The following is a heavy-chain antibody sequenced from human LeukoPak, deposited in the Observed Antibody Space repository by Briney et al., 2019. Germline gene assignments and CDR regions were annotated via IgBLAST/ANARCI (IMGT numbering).Heavy chain of an antibody. Sequence: KPSETLSLTCTVSGGSISSSSYYWGWIRQPPGKGLEWIGSIYYSGSTYYNPSLKSRVTISVDTSKNQFSLKLSSVTAADTAVYYCARGPGRLGYCSGGSCQGYWFDPWGQGTLVTVSS. CDR2: IYYSGST. D-gene: IGHD2-15*01. J-gene: IGHJ5*02. V-gene: IGHV4-39*01. CDR1: GGSISSSSYY. CDR3: ARGPGRLGYCSGGSCQGYWFDP.